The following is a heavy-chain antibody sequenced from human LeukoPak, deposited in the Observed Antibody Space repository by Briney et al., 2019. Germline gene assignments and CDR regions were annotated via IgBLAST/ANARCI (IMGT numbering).Heavy chain of an antibody. J-gene: IGHJ4*02. CDR1: GASIGAFH. CDR2: TYSSGST. V-gene: IGHV4-4*07. Sequence: SETLSLTCTVSGASIGAFHWTWFRQPAGKTLEWIGLTYSSGSTLLHPSLKTRVAMSLDLTKNQLSLRLTSLTAADTDMYYCARKDGAYWGQGTLVTVSS. D-gene: IGHD3-10*01. CDR3: ARKDGAY.